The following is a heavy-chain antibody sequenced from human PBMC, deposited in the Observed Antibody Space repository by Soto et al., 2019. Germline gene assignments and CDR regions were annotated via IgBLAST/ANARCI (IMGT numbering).Heavy chain of an antibody. Sequence: LRLSCAASGFTFSSYGMHWVRQAPGKGLEWVAVISYDGSNKYYADSVKGRFTISRDNSKNTLYLQMNSLRAEDTAVYYCAKGYCSGGSCYYYYYGMDVWGQGTTVTVSS. CDR3: AKGYCSGGSCYYYYYGMDV. CDR1: GFTFSSYG. CDR2: ISYDGSNK. J-gene: IGHJ6*02. V-gene: IGHV3-30*18. D-gene: IGHD2-15*01.